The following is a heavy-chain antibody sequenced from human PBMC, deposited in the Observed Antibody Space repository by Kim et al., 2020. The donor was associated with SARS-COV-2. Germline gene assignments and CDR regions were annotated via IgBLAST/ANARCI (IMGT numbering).Heavy chain of an antibody. CDR3: ARRLIRTMVRGVNDMDV. J-gene: IGHJ6*02. CDR2: IYYSGST. V-gene: IGHV4-39*02. D-gene: IGHD3-10*01. CDR1: GGSISSSSYY. Sequence: SETLSLTCTVSGGSISSSSYYWGWIRQPPGKGLEWIGSIYYSGSTYYNPSLKSRVTISVDTSKNHFSLKLSSVTAADTAVYYCARRLIRTMVRGVNDMDVWGQGTTVTVSS.